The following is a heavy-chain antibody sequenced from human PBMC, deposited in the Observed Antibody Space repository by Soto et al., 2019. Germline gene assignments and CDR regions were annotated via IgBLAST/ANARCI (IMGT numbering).Heavy chain of an antibody. CDR3: ATRSPAFAY. Sequence: QVQLVQSGPEVKKPGASVKVSRKTSGYTFTSYGISWVRQAPGQGLEWMGWITTDKGKTTYAQKFQDRVTMTTDTSTSTAYMELRSLRSDDTAVYYCATRSPAFAYWGQGTLVTVSS. J-gene: IGHJ4*02. CDR1: GYTFTSYG. CDR2: ITTDKGKT. V-gene: IGHV1-18*01.